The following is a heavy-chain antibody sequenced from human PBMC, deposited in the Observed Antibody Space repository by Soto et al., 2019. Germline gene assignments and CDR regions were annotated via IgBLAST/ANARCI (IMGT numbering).Heavy chain of an antibody. V-gene: IGHV3-30*19. Sequence: QVQLVESGGGVVHPGTSLRVSCVGSGFTFRSYVIHWVRQAPGKGLEWVALTSYDGSDKYYDDSVRGRFTISRDNSRNTVDLQMDSLRLEDTALYYCARWGTTGGLDVWGQGTLVSVSS. CDR3: ARWGTTGGLDV. CDR2: TSYDGSDK. D-gene: IGHD3-16*01. J-gene: IGHJ1*01. CDR1: GFTFRSYV.